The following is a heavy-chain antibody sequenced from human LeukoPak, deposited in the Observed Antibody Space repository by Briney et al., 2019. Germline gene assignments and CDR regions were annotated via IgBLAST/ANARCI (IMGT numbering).Heavy chain of an antibody. Sequence: GGSLRLSCAASGFTVSTNFMGWVRQAPGKGLEWVSVIYGGGSTYYADSVKGQFTISRDTSKNTLYLQMNSLRAEDTAVYYCATWPGGWYGEDSWGQGTLVTVSS. V-gene: IGHV3-53*01. D-gene: IGHD6-19*01. CDR1: GFTVSTNF. CDR3: ATWPGGWYGEDS. J-gene: IGHJ4*02. CDR2: IYGGGST.